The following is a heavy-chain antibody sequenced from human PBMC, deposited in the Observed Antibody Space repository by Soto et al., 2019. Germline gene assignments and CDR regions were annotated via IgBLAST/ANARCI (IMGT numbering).Heavy chain of an antibody. CDR3: ALGAPRRGRVDY. V-gene: IGHV3-23*01. J-gene: IGHJ4*02. CDR1: GFTFSSYA. Sequence: EVQLLESGGGLVQPGGSLRLSCAASGFTFSSYAMSWVRQAPGKGLEWVSIISTTGGTTYYADSVKGRFTISRDNSENTLYLQLNALRAEDTAVYYWALGAPRRGRVDYWGQGTLVTVSS. D-gene: IGHD1-26*01. CDR2: ISTTGGTT.